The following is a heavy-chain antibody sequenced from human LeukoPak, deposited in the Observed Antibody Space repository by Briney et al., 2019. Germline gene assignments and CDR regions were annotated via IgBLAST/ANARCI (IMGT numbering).Heavy chain of an antibody. CDR2: ISADGSTS. CDR3: ARVGQAAYSAYPLDY. D-gene: IGHD5-12*01. Sequence: AGGSLRLSCAAPGFTFSSHWMHWVRQTPGKGLVWVSRISADGSTSTYADSVKGRFTISRDNVKNTLYLQMDSLRAEDTAVYYCARVGQAAYSAYPLDYWGQGTLVTVSS. CDR1: GFTFSSHW. V-gene: IGHV3-74*01. J-gene: IGHJ4*02.